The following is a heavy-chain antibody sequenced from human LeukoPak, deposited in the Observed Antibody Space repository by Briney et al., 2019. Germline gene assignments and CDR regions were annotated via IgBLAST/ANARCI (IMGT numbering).Heavy chain of an antibody. J-gene: IGHJ3*02. Sequence: SETLSLTCTVSGYSISSGYYWGWIRQPPGKGLEWIGSTYHSGSTYYNPSLKSRVTISVDTSKNQFSLKLSSVTAADTAVYYCARDFLPYCSSTSCYPLGAFDIWGQGTMVTVSS. V-gene: IGHV4-38-2*02. D-gene: IGHD2-2*01. CDR1: GYSISSGYY. CDR2: TYHSGST. CDR3: ARDFLPYCSSTSCYPLGAFDI.